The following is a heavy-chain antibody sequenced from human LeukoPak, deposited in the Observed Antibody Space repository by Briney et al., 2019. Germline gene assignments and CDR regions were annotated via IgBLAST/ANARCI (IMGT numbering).Heavy chain of an antibody. CDR3: ARHDSFIPY. CDR2: ISDSGGST. D-gene: IGHD3-16*02. V-gene: IGHV3-23*01. J-gene: IGHJ4*02. Sequence: PGGSLRLSCVASGFTFSGHAMSWGRQGPGKGLEWVSGISDSGGSTYYADSVKGRCTISRDNSKNTVSLQMNNLRAEDTAVYFCARHDSFIPYWGQGTLVTVTS. CDR1: GFTFSGHA.